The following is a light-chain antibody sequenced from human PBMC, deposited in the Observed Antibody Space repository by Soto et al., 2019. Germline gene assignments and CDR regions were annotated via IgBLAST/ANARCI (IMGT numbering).Light chain of an antibody. J-gene: IGKJ4*01. V-gene: IGKV1-39*01. CDR2: ASS. CDR1: QSITTY. CDR3: QQIYSDQPT. Sequence: DNQITQSPSSLSASVRDRFTITCRASQSITTYLNWYRQKPGKAPKLLIYASSSLQSGVPSRFSGSGSETEFTLSISSLQPEDFATYFCQQIYSDQPTFGGGTKVDIK.